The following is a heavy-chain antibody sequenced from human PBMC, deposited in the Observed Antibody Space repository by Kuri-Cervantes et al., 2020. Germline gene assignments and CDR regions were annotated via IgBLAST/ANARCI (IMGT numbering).Heavy chain of an antibody. D-gene: IGHD3-22*01. CDR1: GFTFSSYG. J-gene: IGHJ4*02. V-gene: IGHV3-30*18. Sequence: GGSLRLSCAASGFTFSSYGMHWVRQAPGKGLEWVAVISYDGSNKYYADSVKGRFTISRDNSKNTLYLQMNSLRAEDTALYYCAKDIRGGYTSHYFDYWGQGTLVTVSS. CDR3: AKDIRGGYTSHYFDY. CDR2: ISYDGSNK.